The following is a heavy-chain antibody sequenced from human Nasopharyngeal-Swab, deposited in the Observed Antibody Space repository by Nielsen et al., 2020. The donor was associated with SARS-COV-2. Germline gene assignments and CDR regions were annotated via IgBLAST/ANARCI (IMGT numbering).Heavy chain of an antibody. V-gene: IGHV3-23*01. Sequence: GGSLRLSCAASGFTFSSYAMSWVRQAPGKGLEWVSAISGSGGSTYYADSVKGRFTISRDNSKNTLYLQMNSLRAEDTAVYSCAKMARFSSGSDWFDPWGQGTLVTVSS. D-gene: IGHD6-19*01. CDR3: AKMARFSSGSDWFDP. CDR1: GFTFSSYA. CDR2: ISGSGGST. J-gene: IGHJ5*02.